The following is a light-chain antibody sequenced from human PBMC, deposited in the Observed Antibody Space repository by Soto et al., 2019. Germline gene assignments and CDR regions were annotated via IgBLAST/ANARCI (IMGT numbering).Light chain of an antibody. V-gene: IGLV2-14*01. Sequence: QSVLTQPASVSGSPGQSIAISCTGTSSDVGAYNYVSWYQQHPGKAPKFMIYEVTNRPSGVSNRFSGSKSDNTASLTISGLQAEDEAHYYCYSYTTRSTWVFGGGTQLTVL. CDR3: YSYTTRSTWV. J-gene: IGLJ3*02. CDR1: SSDVGAYNY. CDR2: EVT.